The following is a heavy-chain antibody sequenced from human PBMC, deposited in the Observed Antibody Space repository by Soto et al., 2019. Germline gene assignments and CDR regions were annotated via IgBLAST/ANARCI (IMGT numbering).Heavy chain of an antibody. CDR1: GFTFSSYA. CDR3: ARDDSGDYLDY. CDR2: ISYDGSNK. J-gene: IGHJ4*02. V-gene: IGHV3-30-3*01. D-gene: IGHD6-19*01. Sequence: QVQLVESGGGVVQPGRSLRLSCAASGFTFSSYAMHWVRQAPGKGLGWVAVISYDGSNKYYADSVKGRFTISRDNSKNTLYLQMNSLRAEDTAVYYCARDDSGDYLDYWGQGTLVTVSS.